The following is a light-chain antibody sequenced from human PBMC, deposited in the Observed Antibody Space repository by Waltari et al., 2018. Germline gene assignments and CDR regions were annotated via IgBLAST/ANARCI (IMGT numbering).Light chain of an antibody. CDR3: QQRSKGPLT. CDR1: QSVTHY. CDR2: DAS. V-gene: IGKV3-11*01. J-gene: IGKJ4*01. Sequence: DIVLTQSPATLSLSPGKRATLSCRASQSVTHYLAWYQLKPGQAARLLIYDASNTATGIPARFSGSGSGTDFTLTISNLAPEDSVVYCGQQRSKGPLTFGRGTTVAI.